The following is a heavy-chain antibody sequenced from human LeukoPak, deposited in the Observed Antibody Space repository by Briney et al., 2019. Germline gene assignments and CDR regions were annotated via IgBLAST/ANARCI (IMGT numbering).Heavy chain of an antibody. V-gene: IGHV1-2*02. J-gene: IGHJ4*02. CDR2: INPNSGGT. D-gene: IGHD3-22*01. CDR3: AMAGGSYYYDSSGYVY. Sequence: ASVKVSCKASGYTFTGYYMHWVRQAPGQGLEWMGWINPNSGGTNYAQKFQGRVTMTRDTSISTVYMELSRLRSDDTAVYYCAMAGGSYYYDSSGYVYWGQGTLVTVSS. CDR1: GYTFTGYY.